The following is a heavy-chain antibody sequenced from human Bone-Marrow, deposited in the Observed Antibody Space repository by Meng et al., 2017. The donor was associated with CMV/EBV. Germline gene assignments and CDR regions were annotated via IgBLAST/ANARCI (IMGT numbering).Heavy chain of an antibody. Sequence: HITLKDPAPTLRKPPPTTPLTCPFFWCSLSTSGVGVGWIRQPPGKALEWLALIYWDDDKRYSPSLKSRLTITKDTSKNQVVLTMTNMDPVDTATYYCAHRRRYFDWSNWFDPWGQGTLVTVSS. CDR1: WCSLSTSGVG. J-gene: IGHJ5*02. CDR2: IYWDDDK. V-gene: IGHV2-5*02. CDR3: AHRRRYFDWSNWFDP. D-gene: IGHD3-9*01.